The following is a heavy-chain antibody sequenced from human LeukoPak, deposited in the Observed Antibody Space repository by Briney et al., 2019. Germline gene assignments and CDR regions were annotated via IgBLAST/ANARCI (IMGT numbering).Heavy chain of an antibody. CDR2: IYYSGST. V-gene: IGHV4-39*01. CDR3: ARYTSGRLNPGFYHYYMDV. Sequence: SETLSLTCTVSGGSISSSSYYWGWIRQPPGKGLEWIGSIYYSGSTYYNPSLKSRVTISVDTSKNQFSLKLSSVTAADTAVYYCARYTSGRLNPGFYHYYMDVWGKGTTVTVSS. D-gene: IGHD6-25*01. CDR1: GGSISSSSYY. J-gene: IGHJ6*03.